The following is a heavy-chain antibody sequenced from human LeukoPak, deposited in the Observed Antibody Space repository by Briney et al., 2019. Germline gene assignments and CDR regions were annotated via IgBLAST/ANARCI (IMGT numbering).Heavy chain of an antibody. CDR2: ISGSGGST. J-gene: IGHJ4*02. D-gene: IGHD1-14*01. Sequence: GGSLRLSCAASGFTFSSYAMSWVRQAPGKGLEWVSGISGSGGSTYYADSVKGRFTISRDNAKNSLYLQMNSLRAEDTAVYYCAKDRRKDRPNPRDFDYWGQGTLVTVSS. CDR3: AKDRRKDRPNPRDFDY. V-gene: IGHV3-23*01. CDR1: GFTFSSYA.